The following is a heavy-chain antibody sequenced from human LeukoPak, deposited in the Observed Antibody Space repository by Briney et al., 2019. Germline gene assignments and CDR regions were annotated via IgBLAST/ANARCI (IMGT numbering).Heavy chain of an antibody. V-gene: IGHV3-30*03. Sequence: PGGSLRLSCAPSGFTFSRHGMHWVRQAPGKGLEWVAIISNDGSRKYYAHSVEGRFTISRDNSKNTLYLQMDSLRAEDTAVYYCARGANLYYYDSSGYYYWGQGTLVTVSS. D-gene: IGHD3-22*01. CDR2: ISNDGSRK. J-gene: IGHJ4*02. CDR3: ARGANLYYYDSSGYYY. CDR1: GFTFSRHG.